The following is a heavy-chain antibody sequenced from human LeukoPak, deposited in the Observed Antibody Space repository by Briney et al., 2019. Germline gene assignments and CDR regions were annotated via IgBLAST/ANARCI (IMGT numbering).Heavy chain of an antibody. D-gene: IGHD3-16*01. CDR3: ARVYDGAFDI. CDR2: IYYSGST. J-gene: IGHJ3*02. CDR1: GGSISSGGYY. Sequence: SETLSLTCTVSGGSISSGGYYWSWIRQHPGKGLEWIGYIYYSGSTYYNPSLKSRVTMSVDTSKNQFSLKLSSVTAADTAVYYCARVYDGAFDIWGQGTMVTVSS. V-gene: IGHV4-31*03.